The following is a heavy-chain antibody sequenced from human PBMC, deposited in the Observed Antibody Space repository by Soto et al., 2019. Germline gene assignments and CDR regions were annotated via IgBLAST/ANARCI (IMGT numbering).Heavy chain of an antibody. CDR2: ISSSGSTI. CDR1: GFSFSDYY. J-gene: IGHJ6*02. V-gene: IGHV3-11*01. D-gene: IGHD3-3*01. CDR3: ARHQVFCSGNHYYGMDV. Sequence: GGSLRLSCAASGFSFSDYYMSWIRQAPGKGLEWVSYISSSGSTIYYADSVKGRFTISRDNAKNSLYLQMNSLRAEDTAVYYCARHQVFCSGNHYYGMDVWGQGTTVTVSS.